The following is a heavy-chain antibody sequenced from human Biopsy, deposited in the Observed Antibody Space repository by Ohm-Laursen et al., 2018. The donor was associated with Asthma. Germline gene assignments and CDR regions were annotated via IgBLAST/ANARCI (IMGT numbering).Heavy chain of an antibody. CDR3: AKDWKSLYVQYFFEY. V-gene: IGHV3-30-3*02. CDR1: GRHFGSYN. D-gene: IGHD5/OR15-5a*01. Sequence: SSLRLSCTASGRHFGSYNMHWARQAPGKGLEWVAVITFDGSTQHYGDSVKGRFTISRDNSKNMLFLQMNSLRAEDTAVYYCAKDWKSLYVQYFFEYWGQGALVTVSS. J-gene: IGHJ4*02. CDR2: ITFDGSTQ.